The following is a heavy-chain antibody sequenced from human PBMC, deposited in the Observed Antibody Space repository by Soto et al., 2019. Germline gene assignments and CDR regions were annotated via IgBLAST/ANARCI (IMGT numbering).Heavy chain of an antibody. D-gene: IGHD1-7*01. CDR2: IRGSGGST. J-gene: IGHJ3*01. CDR3: AKETGTRGGGAFDF. CDR1: GFTFNSYA. V-gene: IGHV3-23*01. Sequence: PGGSLRLSCAASGFTFNSYAMSWVRQAPGKRLEWVSAIRGSGGSTYYAESVKGRFTISRDNSKNTLYLQMNSLRAEDTAVYYCAKETGTRGGGAFDFWGQGTMVTVSS.